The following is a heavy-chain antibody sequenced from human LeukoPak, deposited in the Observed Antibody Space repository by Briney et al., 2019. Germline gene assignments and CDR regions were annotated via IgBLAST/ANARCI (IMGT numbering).Heavy chain of an antibody. CDR3: ARARVWTVSSGWYDY. J-gene: IGHJ4*02. CDR2: ISWNSEYM. CDR1: GFTFRGSA. V-gene: IGHV3-9*01. D-gene: IGHD6-19*01. Sequence: GGSLRLSCAASGFTFRGSAMHWVRQVPGEGLEWVSGISWNSEYMYYVDSVKGRFTISRDNAKNSLYLQMNSLRAEDTAVYYCARARVWTVSSGWYDYWGQGTLVTVSS.